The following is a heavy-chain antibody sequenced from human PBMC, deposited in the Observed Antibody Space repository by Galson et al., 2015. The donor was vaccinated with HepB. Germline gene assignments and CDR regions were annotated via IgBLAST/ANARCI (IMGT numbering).Heavy chain of an antibody. D-gene: IGHD4-23*01. V-gene: IGHV3-48*02. CDR3: ASGGVTEVTPPDY. J-gene: IGHJ4*02. CDR1: GFTLSDYS. Sequence: SLRLSCAGSGFTLSDYSMNWVRQAPGKGLEWLSYISGSSSTIYYADSVKGRFTISRDNAENSLYLQMDSLRDEDTAVYYCASGGVTEVTPPDYWGQGTLVTVSS. CDR2: ISGSSSTI.